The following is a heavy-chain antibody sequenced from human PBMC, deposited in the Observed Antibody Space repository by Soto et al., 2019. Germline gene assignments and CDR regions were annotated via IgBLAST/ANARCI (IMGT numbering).Heavy chain of an antibody. CDR3: AREYCSGGSCYSTFDY. CDR1: GYTFISYD. CDR2: ISAYNGNT. Sequence: QVPLVQSGAEVKKPGASVKVSCKASGYTFISYDISWVRQAPGQGLEWMGWISAYNGNTNYAQKLQGRVTMTTDTSTSTVYMELRSLRSDDTAVYYCAREYCSGGSCYSTFDYWGQGTLVTVSS. J-gene: IGHJ4*02. D-gene: IGHD2-15*01. V-gene: IGHV1-18*01.